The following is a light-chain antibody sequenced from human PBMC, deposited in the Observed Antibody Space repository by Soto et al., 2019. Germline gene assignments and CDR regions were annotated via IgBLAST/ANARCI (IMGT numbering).Light chain of an antibody. CDR1: QSVSSSY. CDR2: GAS. CDR3: QQYGSSSFT. V-gene: IGKV3-20*01. Sequence: EIVLTQSPGTLSLSPGERATLSCRASQSVSSSYLAWYQQKPGQAPRLLIHGASGRATGIPDRFSGSGSGTDFTLTISRLEPEDFAVYYCQQYGSSSFTFGPGTKVDIK. J-gene: IGKJ3*01.